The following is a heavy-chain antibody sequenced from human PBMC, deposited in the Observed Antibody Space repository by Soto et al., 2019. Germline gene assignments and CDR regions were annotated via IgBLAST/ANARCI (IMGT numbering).Heavy chain of an antibody. V-gene: IGHV3-9*01. CDR3: AKVSGTTVGYPVDA. Sequence: PGGSLRLSCAASGFTFDDYAMHWVRQAPGKGLEWVSGISWNSGSIGYADSVKGRFTISRDNAKNSLYLQMNSLRAEDTALYYCAKVSGTTVGYPVDAWGQGTTVTVSS. CDR2: ISWNSGSI. CDR1: GFTFDDYA. D-gene: IGHD1-7*01. J-gene: IGHJ6*02.